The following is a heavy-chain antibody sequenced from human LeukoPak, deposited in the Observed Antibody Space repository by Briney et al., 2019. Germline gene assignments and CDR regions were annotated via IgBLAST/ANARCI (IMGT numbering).Heavy chain of an antibody. CDR1: GGSITSSGYF. V-gene: IGHV4-39*01. D-gene: IGHD3-10*01. J-gene: IGHJ4*02. CDR3: ARLMVRGSFYFDY. CDR2: ISYTGRP. Sequence: SETLSLTCTVSGGSITSSGYFWAWVRQPLGKGLEWIGSISYTGRPSYSPSLTSRLTIFADSSKSQFSLTLTSVTAADTAVYYCARLMVRGSFYFDYWGRGTLVTVSS.